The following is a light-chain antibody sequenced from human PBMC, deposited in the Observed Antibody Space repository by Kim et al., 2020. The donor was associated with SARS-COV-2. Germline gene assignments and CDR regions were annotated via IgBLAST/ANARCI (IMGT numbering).Light chain of an antibody. CDR3: AAWDDSLNGWV. Sequence: GQRVTISCSGSSSNIGSNTVNWYQQLPGTAPKLLIFGNDQRPSGVPDRFSGPKSGTSASLAISGLQSEDEADYYCAAWDDSLNGWVFGGGTQLTVL. CDR2: GND. V-gene: IGLV1-44*01. J-gene: IGLJ3*02. CDR1: SSNIGSNT.